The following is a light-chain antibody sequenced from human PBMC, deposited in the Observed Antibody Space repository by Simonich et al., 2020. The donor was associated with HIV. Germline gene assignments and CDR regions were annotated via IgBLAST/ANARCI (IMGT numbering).Light chain of an antibody. CDR1: QSVLYNSNNKNY. CDR3: QQYYSTPRT. Sequence: DIVMTQSPDSLAVSLGERATINCKSSQSVLYNSNNKNYLACYQQKPGQPPKLLIYWASTRESGVPDRFSGSGSGTDFTLTISSLQAEDVAVYYCQQYYSTPRTFGQGTKVEIK. V-gene: IGKV4-1*01. CDR2: WAS. J-gene: IGKJ1*01.